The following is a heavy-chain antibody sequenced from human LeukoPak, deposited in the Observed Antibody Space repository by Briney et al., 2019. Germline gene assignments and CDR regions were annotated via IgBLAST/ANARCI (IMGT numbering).Heavy chain of an antibody. CDR2: INPSGGST. J-gene: IGHJ4*02. CDR3: ARVKRTRGTFDY. V-gene: IGHV1-46*01. CDR1: GYTFTSYY. D-gene: IGHD1/OR15-1a*01. Sequence: ASVKVSCKASGYTFTSYYMHWVRQAPGQGLEWMGIINPSGGSTSYAQKFQGRVTMTRDMSTSTVYMELSSLRYEDTAVYYCARVKRTRGTFDYWGQGTLVTVSS.